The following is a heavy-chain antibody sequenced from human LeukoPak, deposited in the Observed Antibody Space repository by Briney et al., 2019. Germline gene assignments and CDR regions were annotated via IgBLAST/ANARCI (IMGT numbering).Heavy chain of an antibody. Sequence: SVKVSCKASGRTFSSYAIRCVRQARGQGRECMVGMISNFDTANYAQKCQGRVTITTDESTSPAYMELSSLRSEDTAVYYCARVGLDTAMVTGYWFDPWGQGTLVTVSS. CDR1: GRTFSSYA. CDR3: ARVGLDTAMVTGYWFDP. CDR2: MISNFDTA. V-gene: IGHV1-69*05. J-gene: IGHJ5*02. D-gene: IGHD5-18*01.